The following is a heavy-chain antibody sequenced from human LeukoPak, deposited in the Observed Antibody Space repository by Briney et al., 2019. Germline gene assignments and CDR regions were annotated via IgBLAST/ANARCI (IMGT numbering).Heavy chain of an antibody. Sequence: ASVKVSCKASRYIFTNYYFHWVRQAPGQGLEWMGIINPSGGSTSYAQKFQGRVTMTRDTSTSTVYMELSSLRSEDTAVYYCARDRAVTYYYDNWGQGTLVTVSS. V-gene: IGHV1-46*01. J-gene: IGHJ4*02. CDR1: RYIFTNYY. CDR3: ARDRAVTYYYDN. CDR2: INPSGGST. D-gene: IGHD6-19*01.